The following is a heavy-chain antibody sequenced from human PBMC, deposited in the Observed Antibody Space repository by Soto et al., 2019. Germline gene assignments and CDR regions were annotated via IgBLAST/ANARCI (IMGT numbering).Heavy chain of an antibody. CDR3: ITDYYDATGYYGYFQY. D-gene: IGHD3-22*01. J-gene: IGHJ1*01. V-gene: IGHV3-15*01. Sequence: EVLLVESGGGLVEPGGSLGLSCAASGFTFSNAWMSWVRQAPGKGLEWVGRIKSKKDGGATDFAAPVKGRFAISRDDSKNTLYLQMNSLKTEDTAVYFCITDYYDATGYYGYFQYWGQGTLLTVSS. CDR1: GFTFSNAW. CDR2: IKSKKDGGAT.